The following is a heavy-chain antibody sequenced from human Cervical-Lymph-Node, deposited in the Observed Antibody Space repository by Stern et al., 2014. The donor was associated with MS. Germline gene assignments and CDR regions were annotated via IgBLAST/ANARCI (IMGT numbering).Heavy chain of an antibody. V-gene: IGHV3-66*02. CDR1: GFIVSSNY. D-gene: IGHD1-26*01. Sequence: EVQLVASGGDLVQPGGSLRISCAASGFIVSSNYMSWVRQAPGTGLACVALIYSRGATFYADSVRGRFTISRDSSKNTLYLQMNSLRTEDTAVYYCATHPSVGTWGQGTLVTVSS. J-gene: IGHJ4*02. CDR2: IYSRGAT. CDR3: ATHPSVGT.